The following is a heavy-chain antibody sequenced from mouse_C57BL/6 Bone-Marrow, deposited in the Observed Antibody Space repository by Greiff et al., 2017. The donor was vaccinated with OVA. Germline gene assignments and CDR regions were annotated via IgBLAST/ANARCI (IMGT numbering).Heavy chain of an antibody. Sequence: QVQLQQPGAELVMPGASVKLSCKASGYTFTSYWMHWVKQRPGQGLEWIGEIDPSDSYTNYNQKFKGKSTLTVDKSSSTAYMQLSSLTSEDSAVYYCARDDYDKGTWFAYWGQGTLVTVSA. CDR2: IDPSDSYT. CDR1: GYTFTSYW. D-gene: IGHD2-4*01. CDR3: ARDDYDKGTWFAY. J-gene: IGHJ3*01. V-gene: IGHV1-69*01.